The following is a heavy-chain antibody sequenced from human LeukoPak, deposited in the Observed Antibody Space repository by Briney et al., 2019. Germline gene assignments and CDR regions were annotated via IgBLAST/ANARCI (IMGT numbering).Heavy chain of an antibody. CDR3: ARGSAGYDLYYYYYMDV. J-gene: IGHJ6*03. CDR2: IYYSGST. V-gene: IGHV4-31*03. Sequence: SETLSLTCTVSGGSISSGGYYWSWIRQHPGKGLEWIGYIYYSGSTYYNPSLKSRVTISVDTSKNQFSLKLSSVTAADTAVFYCARGSAGYDLYYYYYMDVWGEGTTVTVSS. CDR1: GGSISSGGYY. D-gene: IGHD3-3*01.